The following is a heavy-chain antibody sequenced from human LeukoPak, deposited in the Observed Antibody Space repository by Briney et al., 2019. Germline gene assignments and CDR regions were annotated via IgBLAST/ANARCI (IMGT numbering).Heavy chain of an antibody. V-gene: IGHV1-69*04. CDR3: ARDRCSGGSCTFDY. Sequence: ASVKVSCKASGGTFSTNAISWVRQAPGQGLEWMGRIIPIFDIANYAQKFQGRVTITADKSTSTAYMELSGLRSEDTAVYYCARDRCSGGSCTFDYWGQGTLVTVSS. J-gene: IGHJ4*02. D-gene: IGHD2-15*01. CDR2: IIPIFDIA. CDR1: GGTFSTNA.